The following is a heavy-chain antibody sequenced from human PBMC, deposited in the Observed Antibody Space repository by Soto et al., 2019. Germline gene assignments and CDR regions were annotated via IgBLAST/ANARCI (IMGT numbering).Heavy chain of an antibody. Sequence: SETLSLTCTGSGGSISSSSYYWGWIRQPPGKGLEWIGSIYYSGSTYYNPSLKSRVTISVDTSKNQFSLKLSSVTAADTAVYYCARLPTPYYDSSGYYRDYWGQGTLVTVTS. CDR2: IYYSGST. CDR1: GGSISSSSYY. V-gene: IGHV4-39*01. D-gene: IGHD3-22*01. J-gene: IGHJ4*02. CDR3: ARLPTPYYDSSGYYRDY.